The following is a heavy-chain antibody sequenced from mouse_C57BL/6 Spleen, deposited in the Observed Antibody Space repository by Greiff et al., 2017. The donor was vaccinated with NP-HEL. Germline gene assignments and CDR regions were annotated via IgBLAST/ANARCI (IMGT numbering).Heavy chain of an antibody. Sequence: QVQLQQSGAELMKPGASVKLSCKATGYTFTGYWIEWVKQRPGHGLEWIGEILPGSGSTNYNEKVKGKATFTTDTSSNTAYMQLSSLTPEDSAIYYCARDPSYGNYEAYWGQGTLVTVSA. J-gene: IGHJ3*01. CDR3: ARDPSYGNYEAY. D-gene: IGHD2-10*01. CDR1: GYTFTGYW. V-gene: IGHV1-9*01. CDR2: ILPGSGST.